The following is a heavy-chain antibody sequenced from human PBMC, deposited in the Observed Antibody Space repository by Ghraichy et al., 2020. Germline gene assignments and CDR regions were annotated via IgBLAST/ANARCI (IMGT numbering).Heavy chain of an antibody. CDR2: IKSDGSST. V-gene: IGHV3-74*01. D-gene: IGHD2-15*01. CDR1: GFTLSNYW. Sequence: GGSLRLSCAASGFTLSNYWMHWVRLAPGKGLVWVSRIKSDGSSTSYADSVKGRFTISRANAKNTSYLQMNSLSAEDTAEYYCAKEYCRGGSCYFGTGGSHFDYWGQGTLVTVSS. J-gene: IGHJ4*02. CDR3: AKEYCRGGSCYFGTGGSHFDY.